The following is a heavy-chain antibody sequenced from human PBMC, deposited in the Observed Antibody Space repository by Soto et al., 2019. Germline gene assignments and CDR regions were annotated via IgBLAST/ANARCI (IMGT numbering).Heavy chain of an antibody. CDR1: GGSFSGYS. V-gene: IGHV4-34*02. CDR3: ARGGGAKRTSLARGGKHPRVYYYSGLDV. D-gene: IGHD3-10*01. Sequence: QVQLQQWGAGLLKPSETLSLTCGVYGGSFSGYSWNWIRQTPGKGLEWMGEYSHSGSTNYNPSLKSRVTISADTSQNQFSLILRSVTAADTAVYFWARGGGAKRTSLARGGKHPRVYYYSGLDVWGQGTTVTVSS. CDR2: YSHSGST. J-gene: IGHJ6*02.